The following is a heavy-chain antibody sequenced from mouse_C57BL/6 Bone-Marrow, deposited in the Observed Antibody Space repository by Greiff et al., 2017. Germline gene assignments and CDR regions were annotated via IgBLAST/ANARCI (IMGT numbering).Heavy chain of an antibody. V-gene: IGHV8-8*01. CDR2: IWWDDDK. CDR3: ARSHYYGSSYGYFDY. J-gene: IGHJ2*01. Sequence: QVTLKESGPGILQPSQTLSLTCSFSGFSLSTFGMGVGWIRQPSGKGLEWLAHIWWDDDKYYNPALKSRLTISKDTSKNQVFLKIANVDTADTATYDCARSHYYGSSYGYFDYWGQGTTLTVSS. D-gene: IGHD1-1*01. CDR1: GFSLSTFGMG.